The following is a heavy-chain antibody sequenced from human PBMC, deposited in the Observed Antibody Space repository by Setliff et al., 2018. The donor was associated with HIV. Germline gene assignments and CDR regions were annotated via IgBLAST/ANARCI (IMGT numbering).Heavy chain of an antibody. J-gene: IGHJ4*02. Sequence: PGGSLRLSCAASGFTFSDSAIHWVRQASGKGLEWIGRFRSKANSYATVHATSVRGRFTISRDDAKNTAYLQMSSLKTEDTALYYCIPGGSSSIFFPHWGRGTLVTVSS. D-gene: IGHD2-2*01. V-gene: IGHV3-73*01. CDR2: FRSKANSYAT. CDR3: IPGGSSSIFFPH. CDR1: GFTFSDSA.